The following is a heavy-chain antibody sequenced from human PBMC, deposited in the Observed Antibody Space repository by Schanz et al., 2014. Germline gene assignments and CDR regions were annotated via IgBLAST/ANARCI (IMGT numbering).Heavy chain of an antibody. V-gene: IGHV1-8*01. CDR1: GYTFTSYD. J-gene: IGHJ4*02. Sequence: QVQLVQSGAEVKKPGVSVKVSCKASGYTFTSYDINWVRQATGQGLEWMGWMNSKTGNTGYAQRFQGRVTMTRNTSITTAYLEVSSLRSGDTAVYYCTKGRTFGRWGQGTLVTVSS. CDR3: TKGRTFGR. D-gene: IGHD3-16*01. CDR2: MNSKTGNT.